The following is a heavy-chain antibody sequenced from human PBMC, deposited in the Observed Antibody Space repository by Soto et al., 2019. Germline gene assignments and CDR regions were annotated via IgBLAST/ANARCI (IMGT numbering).Heavy chain of an antibody. CDR1: GFTFSNYT. CDR3: ARDLKVAGTNSFYYYGMDV. J-gene: IGHJ6*02. CDR2: ISRSSGNI. D-gene: IGHD6-19*01. Sequence: EVQLVESGGGLVKPGGSLTRPCEASGFTFSNYTMNWVRQPPGKGLGWAPSISRSSGNIYYADSVKGRFTTSRDNAKNALYLHMNSLRAGDTAVYYCARDLKVAGTNSFYYYGMDVWGQGTTATVSS. V-gene: IGHV3-21*01.